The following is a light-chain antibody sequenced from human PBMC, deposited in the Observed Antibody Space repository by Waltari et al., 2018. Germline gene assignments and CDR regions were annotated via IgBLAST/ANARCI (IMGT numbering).Light chain of an antibody. V-gene: IGKV3-15*01. CDR1: QSVSSN. J-gene: IGKJ2*01. CDR2: GAS. CDR3: LQYNNWPPYT. Sequence: EIVMTQSPATLSVSPGERATPSCSASQSVSSNLAWYQQKPGQAPRLLIYGASTRASGISARFSGSGSGTEFTLTISSLQSEDFAVCYCLQYNNWPPYTFGQGTKLEI.